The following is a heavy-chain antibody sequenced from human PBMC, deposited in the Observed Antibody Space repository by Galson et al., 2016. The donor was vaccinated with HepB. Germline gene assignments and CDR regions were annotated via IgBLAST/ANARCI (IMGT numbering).Heavy chain of an antibody. CDR3: AKDRGLHHWFFDL. CDR1: GFSFSNYW. D-gene: IGHD2-15*01. Sequence: SLRLSCAGSGFSFSNYWMSWVRQAPGKGLEWVSGISDSGSTSYHTDSVKGRFTISRDPSKNTLYLQMNSLRAEDTAVYYCAKDRGLHHWFFDLWGRGTPVTVSS. V-gene: IGHV3-23*01. J-gene: IGHJ2*01. CDR2: ISDSGSTS.